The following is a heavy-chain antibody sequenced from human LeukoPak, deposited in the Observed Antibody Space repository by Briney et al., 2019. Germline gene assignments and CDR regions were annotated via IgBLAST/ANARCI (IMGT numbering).Heavy chain of an antibody. D-gene: IGHD3-10*01. V-gene: IGHV4-59*01. CDR2: IYYSGST. CDR1: GGSISSYY. CDR3: ARGLEGSYYYYYGMDV. Sequence: PSETLSLTCTVSGGSISSYYWSWIRQPPGKGLEWIGYIYYSGSTNYNPTLKSRVTISVDPSKNQFSLKLSSVTVADTAVYYCARGLEGSYYYYYGMDVWGQGTTVTVSS. J-gene: IGHJ6*02.